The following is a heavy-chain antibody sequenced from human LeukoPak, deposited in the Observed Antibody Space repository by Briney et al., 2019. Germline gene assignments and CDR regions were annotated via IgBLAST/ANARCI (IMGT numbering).Heavy chain of an antibody. CDR1: GYTFINYW. CDR3: ARTLGFCSGGSCYSYYYHAMDV. V-gene: IGHV5-51*01. Sequence: PGESLKISCKGSGYTFINYWIAWVRQMPGKGLEWMGIIYPGDSDTRYSPYFQGQVTISADKSINTAYLQWSSLKASDTAMYYCARTLGFCSGGSCYSYYYHAMDVWGQGTTVTVSS. J-gene: IGHJ6*02. CDR2: IYPGDSDT. D-gene: IGHD2-15*01.